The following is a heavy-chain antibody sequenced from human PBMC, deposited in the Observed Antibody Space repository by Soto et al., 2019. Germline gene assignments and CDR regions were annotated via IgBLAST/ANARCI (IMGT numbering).Heavy chain of an antibody. D-gene: IGHD1-26*01. J-gene: IGHJ4*02. CDR3: ARDKMRWELLKPNDY. CDR1: GYTFTSYG. CDR2: ISAYNGNT. Sequence: QVPLVQSGAEVKKPGASVKVSCKASGYTFTSYGISWVRQAPGQGLEWMGWISAYNGNTNYAQKLQGRVTMTTDTSTSTAYMELRSLRSDDTAVYYCARDKMRWELLKPNDYWGQGTLVTVSS. V-gene: IGHV1-18*01.